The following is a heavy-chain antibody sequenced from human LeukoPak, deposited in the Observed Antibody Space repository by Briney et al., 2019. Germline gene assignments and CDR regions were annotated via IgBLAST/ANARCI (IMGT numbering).Heavy chain of an antibody. CDR3: AREGSSSWYLNPNQYPDY. Sequence: GGSLRLSCAASGFTFSSYGMHWVRQAPGKGLEWVAVIWYDGSNKYYADSVKGRFTISRDNSKNTLYLQMNSLRAEDTAVYYCAREGSSSWYLNPNQYPDYWGQGTLVTVSS. J-gene: IGHJ4*02. CDR2: IWYDGSNK. V-gene: IGHV3-33*01. CDR1: GFTFSSYG. D-gene: IGHD6-13*01.